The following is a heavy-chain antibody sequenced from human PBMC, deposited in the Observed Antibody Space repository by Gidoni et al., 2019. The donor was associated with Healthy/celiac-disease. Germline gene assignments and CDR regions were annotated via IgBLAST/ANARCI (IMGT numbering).Heavy chain of an antibody. D-gene: IGHD1-26*01. CDR3: ARDLVGATGGWFDP. CDR2: IYYSGST. J-gene: IGHJ5*02. V-gene: IGHV4-59*01. CDR1: GGSISSYY. Sequence: QVQLQVSGPGLVKPSETLSLTCTVSGGSISSYYWSWIRQPPGKGLEWIGYIYYSGSTNYNPSLKSRVTISVDTSKNQFSLKLSSVTAADTAVYYCARDLVGATGGWFDPWGQGTLVTVSS.